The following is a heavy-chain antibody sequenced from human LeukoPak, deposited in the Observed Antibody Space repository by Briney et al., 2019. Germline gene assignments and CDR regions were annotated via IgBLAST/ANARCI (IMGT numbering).Heavy chain of an antibody. Sequence: ASVKVSCKASGGTFSSYAISWVRQAPGQGLEWMGRIIPILGIANYAQKFQGRVTITADKSTSTAYMELSSPRSEDTAVYYCARPGYYYGSGSYLDYWGQGTLVTVSS. CDR1: GGTFSSYA. D-gene: IGHD3-10*01. CDR2: IIPILGIA. CDR3: ARPGYYYGSGSYLDY. J-gene: IGHJ4*02. V-gene: IGHV1-69*04.